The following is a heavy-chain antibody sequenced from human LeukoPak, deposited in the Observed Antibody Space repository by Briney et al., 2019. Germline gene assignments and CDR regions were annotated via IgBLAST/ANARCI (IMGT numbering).Heavy chain of an antibody. Sequence: PGGSLRLSCAASGFTFSSYAMHWVRQAPGKGLEWVAVISYDGSNKYYADSVKGRLTISRDNSKNTLYLQMNSLRAEDTAVYYCASLSLRHYFDYWGQGTLVTVSS. CDR3: ASLSLRHYFDY. CDR2: ISYDGSNK. J-gene: IGHJ4*02. CDR1: GFTFSSYA. V-gene: IGHV3-30*04. D-gene: IGHD3-16*02.